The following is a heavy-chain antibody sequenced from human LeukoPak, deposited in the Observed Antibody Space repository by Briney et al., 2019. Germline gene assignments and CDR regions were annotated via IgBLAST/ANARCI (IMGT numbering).Heavy chain of an antibody. D-gene: IGHD1-26*01. CDR1: GFIFSDYD. CDR2: SSSVGSYK. J-gene: IGHJ6*03. CDR3: ARHPGDFTGIVKYYYMDV. V-gene: IGHV3-30*03. Sequence: GGSLRLSCAASGFIFSDYDMNWVREARGEGRVGVALSSSVGSYKYYGDSVKGRFTISRDNSKNTLFLQMNSLRAEDTAVYYCARHPGDFTGIVKYYYMDVWGKGTTVIVSS.